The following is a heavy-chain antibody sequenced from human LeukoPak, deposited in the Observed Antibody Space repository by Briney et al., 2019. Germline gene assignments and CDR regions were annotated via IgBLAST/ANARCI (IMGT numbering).Heavy chain of an antibody. CDR3: ATVLRFPHMDV. CDR2: IIPIFGTA. CDR1: GGTFISYA. J-gene: IGHJ6*02. D-gene: IGHD3-3*01. V-gene: IGHV1-69*13. Sequence: ASVKVSCKASGGTFISYAISWVRQAPGQGLEWMGGIIPIFGTANYAQKFQGRVTITADESTSTAYMELSSLRSEDTAVYYCATVLRFPHMDVWGQGTTVTVSS.